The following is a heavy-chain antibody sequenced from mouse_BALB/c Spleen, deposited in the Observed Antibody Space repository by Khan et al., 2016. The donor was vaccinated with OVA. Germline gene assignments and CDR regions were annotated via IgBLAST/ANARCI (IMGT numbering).Heavy chain of an antibody. V-gene: IGHV1-34*01. J-gene: IGHJ3*01. CDR2: IDPFNGGN. D-gene: IGHD3-3*01. CDR1: GYSFTTYY. Sequence: VQLQQPGPELMKPGASVKISCKASGYSFTTYYMHWVKQSHGKSLEWIGYIDPFNGGNDYNQKFKGKATLTVDKSSSTAYMQHSSLTSEDSAVDYCARGTFDYWGQGTLVTVSA. CDR3: ARGTFDY.